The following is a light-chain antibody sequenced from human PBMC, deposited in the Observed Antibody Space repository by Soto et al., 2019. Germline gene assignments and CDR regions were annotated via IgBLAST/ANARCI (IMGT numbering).Light chain of an antibody. V-gene: IGKV1-39*01. CDR1: QNIGTY. Sequence: DIQMTQSPSSLSASVEDRVTITCRASQNIGTYLNWYQQKPGKAPRVLIYTASTLQSGVPSRFSGSGSGTDFTLPINSLQPGACATYYCHQSSSSLVYTFGPGTKLEIK. CDR2: TAS. J-gene: IGKJ2*01. CDR3: HQSSSSLVYT.